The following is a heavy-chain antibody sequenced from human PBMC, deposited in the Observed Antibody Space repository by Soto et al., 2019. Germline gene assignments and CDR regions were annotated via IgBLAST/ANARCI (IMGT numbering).Heavy chain of an antibody. Sequence: SETLSLTCVVSGGSISSDNYSWSWIRQPPGKGLEWIGYIYNSGSTYYIPSLKSRVTISVDTSKNQFSLKLSSVTAADTAVYYCARVQRYYDILTGYSPLGGMDVWGQGTTVTVSS. CDR3: ARVQRYYDILTGYSPLGGMDV. D-gene: IGHD3-9*01. J-gene: IGHJ6*02. CDR1: GGSISSDNYS. CDR2: IYNSGST. V-gene: IGHV4-30-2*05.